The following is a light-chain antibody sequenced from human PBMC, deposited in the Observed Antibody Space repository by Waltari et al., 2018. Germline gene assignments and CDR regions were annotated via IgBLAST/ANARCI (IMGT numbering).Light chain of an antibody. V-gene: IGKV3-11*01. CDR1: QSVSSY. CDR3: QQRSNWRFT. Sequence: PGERATLSCRASQSVSSYLAWFQQKPGQAPRLLIYDASNRATGIPARFSGSGSGTDFTLTISSLEPEDFAVYYCQQRSNWRFTFGPGTKVDIK. CDR2: DAS. J-gene: IGKJ3*01.